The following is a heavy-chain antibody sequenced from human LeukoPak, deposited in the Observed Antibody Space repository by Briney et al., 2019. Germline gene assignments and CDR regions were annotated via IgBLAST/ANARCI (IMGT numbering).Heavy chain of an antibody. J-gene: IGHJ4*02. CDR1: GGTFSSYA. D-gene: IGHD2-8*01. Sequence: ASVKVSCKASGGTFSSYAISWVRQAPGRGLEWMGRIIPILGIANYAQKFQGRVTITADKSTSTAYMELSSLRSEDTAVYYCARDPNGPFDYWGQGTLVTVSS. CDR3: ARDPNGPFDY. CDR2: IIPILGIA. V-gene: IGHV1-69*04.